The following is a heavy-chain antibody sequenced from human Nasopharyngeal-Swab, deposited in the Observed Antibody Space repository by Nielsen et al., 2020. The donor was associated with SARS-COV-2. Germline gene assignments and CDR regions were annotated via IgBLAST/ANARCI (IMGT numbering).Heavy chain of an antibody. V-gene: IGHV3-21*01. CDR3: AREGSSGWDGPFDY. CDR2: ISSSSSYI. J-gene: IGHJ4*02. D-gene: IGHD6-19*01. CDR1: GFTFSSYS. Sequence: GGSLRLSCAASGFTFSSYSMNWVRQAPGKGLEWVSSISSSSSYIYYADSVKGRFTISRDNAKNSLYLQMNSLRAEDTAVYYCAREGSSGWDGPFDYWGQGTLVTVSS.